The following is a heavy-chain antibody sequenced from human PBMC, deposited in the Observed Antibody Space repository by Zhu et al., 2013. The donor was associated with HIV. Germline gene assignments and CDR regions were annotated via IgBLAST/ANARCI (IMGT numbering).Heavy chain of an antibody. V-gene: IGHV3-49*03. CDR2: IRSKAYGGTR. J-gene: IGHJ4*02. Sequence: EVQLVESGGGLVQPGRSLTLSCKGSGFSFGDYAVNWFRQAPGKGLEWVGLIRSKAYGGTREYAASVKGRFSISRDEAENIAFLQMNSLVTEDTAKYLLSKRGRDATPFDYRGQGTVVTVSS. CDR1: GFSFGDYA. D-gene: IGHD2-15*01. CDR3: SKRGRDATPFDY.